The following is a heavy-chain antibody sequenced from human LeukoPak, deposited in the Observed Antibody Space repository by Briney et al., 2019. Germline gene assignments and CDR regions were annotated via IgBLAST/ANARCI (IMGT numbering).Heavy chain of an antibody. V-gene: IGHV3-21*01. CDR1: DYSISSGYY. CDR2: ISSSSSYI. CDR3: ERTRYSYGAEGYFDY. Sequence: ETLSLTCTVSDYSISSGYYGGWIRQPPGKGLEWVSSISSSSSYIYYADSVKGRFTISRDNAKNSLYLQMNSLRAEDTAVYYCERTRYSYGAEGYFDYWGQGTLVTVSS. D-gene: IGHD5-18*01. J-gene: IGHJ4*02.